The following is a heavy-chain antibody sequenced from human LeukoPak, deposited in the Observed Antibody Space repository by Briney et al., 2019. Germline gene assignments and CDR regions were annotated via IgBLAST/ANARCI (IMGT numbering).Heavy chain of an antibody. CDR3: ARDNSGSYLMYYFDY. CDR2: THTSGST. J-gene: IGHJ4*02. Sequence: SETLSLTCTVSGGSISNYSWSWIRQPAGKGLEWIGRTHTSGSTNYNPSLKSRVTTSVDTSKNQFSLKLSSVTAADTAVYYCARDNSGSYLMYYFDYWGQGALVTVSS. V-gene: IGHV4-4*07. CDR1: GGSISNYS. D-gene: IGHD1-26*01.